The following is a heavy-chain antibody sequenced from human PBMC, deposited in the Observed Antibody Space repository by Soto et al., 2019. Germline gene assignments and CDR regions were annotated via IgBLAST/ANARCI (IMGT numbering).Heavy chain of an antibody. CDR3: AKDQRDLWFGELLS. CDR2: ISWDGGST. D-gene: IGHD3-10*01. J-gene: IGHJ5*02. V-gene: IGHV3-43*01. CDR1: GFTFDDYT. Sequence: GGSLRLSCAASGFTFDDYTMHWVRQAPGKGLEWVSLISWDGGSTYYADSVKGRFTISRDNSKNSLYLQMNSLRTEDTALYYCAKDQRDLWFGELLSWGQGTLVTVSS.